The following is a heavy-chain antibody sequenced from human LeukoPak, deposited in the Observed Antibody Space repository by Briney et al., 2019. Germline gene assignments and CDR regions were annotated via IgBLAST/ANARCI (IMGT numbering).Heavy chain of an antibody. CDR3: STLTSRGLSDS. D-gene: IGHD1-20*01. J-gene: IGHJ4*02. CDR2: IKSKADAETI. CDR1: GFTFTNAW. Sequence: PGGSLRLSCAASGFTFTNAWMNWVRQAPGKGLEWVGRIKSKADAETIDYAAPVKGRFTFSRDDSKNMLYLQMNTLKSEDTAVYYCSTLTSRGLSDSWGQGTLVTVSS. V-gene: IGHV3-15*07.